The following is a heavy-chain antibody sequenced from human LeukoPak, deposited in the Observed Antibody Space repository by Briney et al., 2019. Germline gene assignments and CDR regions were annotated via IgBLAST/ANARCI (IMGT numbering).Heavy chain of an antibody. CDR3: TGPNQFDT. J-gene: IGHJ5*02. V-gene: IGHV3-15*01. Sequence: GGSLRLSCAASGFSFNNAWMSWVRQLPGKGLEWVGRIKSKTDGGTADYAAPVKGRFTISRDDSKNTLYLQMNSLKTEDTADYYCTGPNQFDTWGQGTLVTVSS. D-gene: IGHD1-14*01. CDR1: GFSFNNAW. CDR2: IKSKTDGGTA.